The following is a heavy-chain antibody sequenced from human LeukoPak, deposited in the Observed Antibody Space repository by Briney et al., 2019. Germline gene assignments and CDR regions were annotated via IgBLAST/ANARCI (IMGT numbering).Heavy chain of an antibody. J-gene: IGHJ4*02. CDR3: ARHRVGATRGDY. Sequence: ASVKVSCKASGYTFTSYDINWVRQATGQGLEWMGWMNPNSGNTGYAQKYQGRVTMTRNTSISTAYMELSSLRSEDTAVYYCARHRVGATRGDYWGQGTLVTVSS. V-gene: IGHV1-8*01. CDR2: MNPNSGNT. CDR1: GYTFTSYD. D-gene: IGHD1-26*01.